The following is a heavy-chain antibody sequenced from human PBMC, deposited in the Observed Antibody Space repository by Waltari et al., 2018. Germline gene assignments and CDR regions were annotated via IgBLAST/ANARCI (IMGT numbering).Heavy chain of an antibody. CDR1: GGSIRSGGYY. D-gene: IGHD6-13*01. Sequence: QVQLQESGPGLVKPSQTLSLTCTFPGGSIRSGGYYWSWIRQPPGKGLEWIGYIYYSGSTYYNPSLKSRVTISVDTSKNQFSLKLSSVTAADTAVYYCARDLGLIAAAGGDAFDIWGQGTMVTVSS. V-gene: IGHV4-31*03. J-gene: IGHJ3*02. CDR3: ARDLGLIAAAGGDAFDI. CDR2: IYYSGST.